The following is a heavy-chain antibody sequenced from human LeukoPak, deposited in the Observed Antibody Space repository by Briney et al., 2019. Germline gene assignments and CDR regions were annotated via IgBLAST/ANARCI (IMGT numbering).Heavy chain of an antibody. CDR1: GYSFTKYW. CDR3: VRHEGSIRGWPFDY. J-gene: IGHJ4*02. V-gene: IGHV5-51*01. CDR2: MYLGDSET. Sequence: GESLKISCKGSGYSFTKYWIGWVRQVPGKGLEWMAIMYLGDSETRYSPSFQGQVTISADKSISTVYLQWSSLKASDTAMYYCVRHEGSIRGWPFDYWGQGTLVTVSS. D-gene: IGHD6-19*01.